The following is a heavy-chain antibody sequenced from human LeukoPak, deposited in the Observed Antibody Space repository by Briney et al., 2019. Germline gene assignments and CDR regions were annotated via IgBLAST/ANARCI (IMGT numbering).Heavy chain of an antibody. D-gene: IGHD3-16*01. Sequence: GGSLRLSCAASGFTFSSYYMNWDRQAPGKGLEWVSSISRTTNYTYYTDSVKGRFTISRDNAKNSLYLQMNSLTAEDTAVYYCTRVSYADGGYFDYWGQGTLVTVSS. CDR1: GFTFSSYY. J-gene: IGHJ4*02. V-gene: IGHV3-21*01. CDR3: TRVSYADGGYFDY. CDR2: ISRTTNYT.